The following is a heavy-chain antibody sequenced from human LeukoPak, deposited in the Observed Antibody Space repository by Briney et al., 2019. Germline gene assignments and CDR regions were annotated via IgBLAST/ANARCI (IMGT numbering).Heavy chain of an antibody. Sequence: PGGSLRLSCAASGFTFSSYNFNWVRQAPGKGLEWVSSISSSYTYIYYADSVRGRFTISRDNTKNSLYLHMNSLRAEDTAVYYCVAGNWGGGSYYPDYWGQGTLVTVSS. CDR3: VAGNWGGGSYYPDY. J-gene: IGHJ4*02. D-gene: IGHD1-26*01. V-gene: IGHV3-21*06. CDR1: GFTFSSYN. CDR2: ISSSYTYI.